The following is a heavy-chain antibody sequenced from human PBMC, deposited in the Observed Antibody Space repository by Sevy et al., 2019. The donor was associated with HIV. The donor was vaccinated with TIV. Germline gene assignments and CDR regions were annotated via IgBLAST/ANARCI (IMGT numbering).Heavy chain of an antibody. J-gene: IGHJ5*02. D-gene: IGHD3-16*01. CDR2: IFHTGST. CDR1: GGSINSGDYY. Sequence: SEILSLSCTVSGGSINSGDYYWSWIRQHPEKGLEWIGYIFHTGSTYYNRSFKSRATISVDTSKNQFSLKLSLMTAADTAVYYCAREGTKGVWFDPWGQGILVTVSS. CDR3: AREGTKGVWFDP. V-gene: IGHV4-31*03.